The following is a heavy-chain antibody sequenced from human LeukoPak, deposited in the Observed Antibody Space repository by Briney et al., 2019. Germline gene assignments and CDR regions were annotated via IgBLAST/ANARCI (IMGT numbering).Heavy chain of an antibody. CDR3: ASASSTSLYYYYYYMDV. CDR2: IYYSGST. J-gene: IGHJ6*03. D-gene: IGHD2-2*01. Sequence: SETLSLTCTVSGGSISSYYWSWIRQPPGKGLEWIGYIYYSGSTNYNPSLKSRVTISVDTSKNQFSLKLSSVTAADTAVYYCASASSTSLYYYYYYMDVWGKGTTVTASS. CDR1: GGSISSYY. V-gene: IGHV4-59*01.